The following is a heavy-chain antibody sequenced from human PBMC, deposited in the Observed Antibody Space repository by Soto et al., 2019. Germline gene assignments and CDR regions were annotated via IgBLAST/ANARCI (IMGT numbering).Heavy chain of an antibody. V-gene: IGHV4-61*01. Sequence: SETLSLTCTVSGGSVSSGSYYWSWIRQPPGKGLEWVGYIYYSGSTNYNPSLKSRLTISVDTSKNQFSLKLTSVTAADTAVYFCARALSGSYFVLEHWGQGALVTVSS. D-gene: IGHD3-10*01. J-gene: IGHJ4*02. CDR3: ARALSGSYFVLEH. CDR1: GGSVSSGSYY. CDR2: IYYSGST.